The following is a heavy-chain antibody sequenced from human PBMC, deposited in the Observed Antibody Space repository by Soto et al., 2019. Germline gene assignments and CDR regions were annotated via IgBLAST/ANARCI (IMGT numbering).Heavy chain of an antibody. J-gene: IGHJ4*02. CDR3: ARGTVLRFLEWFPSAVDY. Sequence: GGSLRLSCVSSGPLFSNYAMHWVRQAPGKGLEWVAVISYDESNKYYADSVKGRFTISRDNSKNTLYLQMNSLRAEDTAVYYCARGTVLRFLEWFPSAVDYWGQGTLVTVSS. V-gene: IGHV3-30-3*01. CDR1: GPLFSNYA. D-gene: IGHD3-3*01. CDR2: ISYDESNK.